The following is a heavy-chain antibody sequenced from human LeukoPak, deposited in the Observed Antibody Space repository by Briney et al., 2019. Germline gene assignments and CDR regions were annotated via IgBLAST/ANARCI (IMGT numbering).Heavy chain of an antibody. J-gene: IGHJ4*02. CDR2: IWYDGSNK. CDR1: GFTFSSHG. D-gene: IGHD3-22*01. Sequence: GGSLRLSCAASGFTFSSHGMHWVRQAPGKGLEWVAVIWYDGSNKYYADSVKGRFTISRDNSKNTLYLQMNSLRAEDTAVYYCAKTYYYDSSGQTPDYYFDYWGQGTLVTVSS. CDR3: AKTYYYDSSGQTPDYYFDY. V-gene: IGHV3-33*06.